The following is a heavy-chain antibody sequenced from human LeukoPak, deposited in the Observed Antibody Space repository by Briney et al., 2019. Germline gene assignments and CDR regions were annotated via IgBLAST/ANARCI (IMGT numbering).Heavy chain of an antibody. CDR2: IYTSGST. Sequence: SETLSLTCTVSGGSISSYSWSWIRQPPGKGLEWIGYIYTSGSTNYNPSLKSRVTISVDTSKNQFSLKLSSVTAADTAVYYCARGSTYYDFWSGYYKSDWYFDYWGQGTLVTVSS. CDR3: ARGSTYYDFWSGYYKSDWYFDY. J-gene: IGHJ4*02. V-gene: IGHV4-4*09. D-gene: IGHD3-3*01. CDR1: GGSISSYS.